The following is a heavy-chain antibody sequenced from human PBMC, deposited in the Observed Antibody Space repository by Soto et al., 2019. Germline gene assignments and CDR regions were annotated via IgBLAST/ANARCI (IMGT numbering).Heavy chain of an antibody. CDR2: INGGNGNT. V-gene: IGHV1-3*01. J-gene: IGHJ4*02. CDR1: GYTFTSYA. CDR3: AGECDY. Sequence: QVQLVQSGAEVKKPGASVKVSCKASGYTFTSYAMHWVSQAPGQRLEWMGWINGGNGNTKYSQKFQDRVTITRDTSASTAYVELCRLRSEDSAVYYCAGECDYWGQGTLVTVSS.